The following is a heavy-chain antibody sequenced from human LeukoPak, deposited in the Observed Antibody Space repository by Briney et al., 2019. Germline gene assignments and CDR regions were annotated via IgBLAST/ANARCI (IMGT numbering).Heavy chain of an antibody. CDR3: ATLYRSSWYGGYYFDY. J-gene: IGHJ4*02. V-gene: IGHV1-2*02. CDR1: GYTFTGYY. D-gene: IGHD6-13*01. Sequence: ASVKVSCKASGYTFTGYYMHWVRQAPGQGLEWMGWINPNSGGTNYAQKFQGRVTMTRDTSISTAYMELSSLRSEDTAVYYCATLYRSSWYGGYYFDYWGQGTLVTVSS. CDR2: INPNSGGT.